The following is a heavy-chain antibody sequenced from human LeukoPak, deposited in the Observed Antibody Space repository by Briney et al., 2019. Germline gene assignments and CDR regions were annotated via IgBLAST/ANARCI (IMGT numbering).Heavy chain of an antibody. D-gene: IGHD6-13*01. CDR1: GFTFSSYA. J-gene: IGHJ4*02. Sequence: PGXSLRLSCAASGFTFSSYAMSWVGQAPGKGLEWVSAISGSGGSTYYADSGKGRFPISRDNSKNTLYLQMNSLRAEDTAVYYCAKGHSCWYGGVDYWGQGTLVTVSS. CDR2: ISGSGGST. V-gene: IGHV3-23*01. CDR3: AKGHSCWYGGVDY.